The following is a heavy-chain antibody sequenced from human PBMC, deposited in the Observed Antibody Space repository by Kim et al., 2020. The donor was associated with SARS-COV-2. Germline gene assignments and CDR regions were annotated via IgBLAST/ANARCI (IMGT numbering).Heavy chain of an antibody. V-gene: IGHV3-53*01. CDR2: IYSGGNT. D-gene: IGHD3-9*01. CDR1: GFTVSSNY. J-gene: IGHJ3*02. Sequence: GGSLRLSCAASGFTVSSNYMSWVRQAPGKGLEWVSVIYSGGNTYYADSVKGRFTISRDNSKNTLYLQMNSLRAEDTAVYYCARWRYFDWLSAFDIWGQGTMVTVSS. CDR3: ARWRYFDWLSAFDI.